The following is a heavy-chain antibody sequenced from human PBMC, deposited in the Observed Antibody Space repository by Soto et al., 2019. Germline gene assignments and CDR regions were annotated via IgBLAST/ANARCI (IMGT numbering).Heavy chain of an antibody. V-gene: IGHV1-2*02. CDR2: INPNSGGT. Sequence: ASVKVSCKASGYTFTGYYMHWVRQAPGQGLEWMGWINPNSGGTNYAQKFQGRVTMTRDTSISTAYMELSRLRSDDTAVYYCARDREGGYEVYYYGMAVWRQGTTVTVSS. D-gene: IGHD5-12*01. J-gene: IGHJ6*02. CDR3: ARDREGGYEVYYYGMAV. CDR1: GYTFTGYY.